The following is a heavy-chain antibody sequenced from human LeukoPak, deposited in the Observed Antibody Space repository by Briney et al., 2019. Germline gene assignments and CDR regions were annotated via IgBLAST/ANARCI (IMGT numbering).Heavy chain of an antibody. CDR3: ARDKGYCSSTSCRDYYYGMDV. J-gene: IGHJ6*02. Sequence: GSLRLSCAASGFTFSSYWMSWVRQAPGKGLEWVANIKQDGSEKYYVDSVKGRFTISRDNAKNSLYLQMNSLRAEDTAVYYCARDKGYCSSTSCRDYYYGMDVWGQGTTVTVSS. CDR1: GFTFSSYW. V-gene: IGHV3-7*03. D-gene: IGHD2-2*01. CDR2: IKQDGSEK.